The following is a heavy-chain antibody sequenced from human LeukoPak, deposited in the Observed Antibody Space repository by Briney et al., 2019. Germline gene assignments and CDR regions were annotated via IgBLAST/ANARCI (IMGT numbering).Heavy chain of an antibody. CDR3: AKVTYYYDSSGYFSAFDY. Sequence: GGSLRLSCAASGFTFDDYAIHWVRQAPGKGLEWVSLISGDSGSTYYADFVKGRFIISRDNSKNSLYLQMNSLRTEDTALYYCAKVTYYYDSSGYFSAFDYRGQGTLVTVSS. CDR1: GFTFDDYA. CDR2: ISGDSGST. J-gene: IGHJ4*02. V-gene: IGHV3-43*02. D-gene: IGHD3-22*01.